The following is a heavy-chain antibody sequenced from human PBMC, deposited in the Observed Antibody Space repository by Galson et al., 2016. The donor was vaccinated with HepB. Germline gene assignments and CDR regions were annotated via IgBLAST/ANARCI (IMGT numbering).Heavy chain of an antibody. CDR3: ARQYGEYDWFDP. Sequence: LSLTCTVSGGSISRSSFFWGWIRQPPGKGLEWIGTIYYSGSTYYNPSLKSRVTISVDTSKNQLSLKLRSVTAADTAVYYCARQYGEYDWFDPWGQGTLVTVSS. J-gene: IGHJ5*02. CDR1: GGSISRSSFF. D-gene: IGHD4-17*01. CDR2: IYYSGST. V-gene: IGHV4-39*01.